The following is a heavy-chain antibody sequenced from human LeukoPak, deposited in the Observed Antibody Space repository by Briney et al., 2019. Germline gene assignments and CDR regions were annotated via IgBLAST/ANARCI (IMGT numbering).Heavy chain of an antibody. CDR3: AKEYDLWHEQGNWFDT. Sequence: PGGSLRLSCTTSGFSFNTYSMSWVRQAPGKGLEWVSAINDDTPYYTDSVKGRFTVSRDNSRDTLYLHLNSLRAEDTAIYYCAKEYDLWHEQGNWFDTWGQRVLVTVSS. J-gene: IGHJ5*02. CDR2: INDDTP. CDR1: GFSFNTYS. D-gene: IGHD3-3*01. V-gene: IGHV3-23*01.